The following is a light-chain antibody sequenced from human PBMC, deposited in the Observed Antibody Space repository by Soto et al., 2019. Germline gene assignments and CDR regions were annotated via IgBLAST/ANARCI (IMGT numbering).Light chain of an antibody. J-gene: IGKJ1*01. V-gene: IGKV1-5*03. CDR2: KVS. CDR3: QQYNYYWT. CDR1: QSINTW. Sequence: IQMTQSPSILSASIGDRVTISCRASQSINTWLAWYQHKPGKAPKLLISKVSTLESGVPSRFSGSASGTEFTLTISSLQPEDYATYHCQQYNYYWTFGQGTKVEV.